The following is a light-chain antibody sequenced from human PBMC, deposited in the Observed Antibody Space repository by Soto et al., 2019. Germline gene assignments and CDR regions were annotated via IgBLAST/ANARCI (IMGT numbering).Light chain of an antibody. J-gene: IGKJ3*01. CDR1: QSVSSN. CDR3: QQYNNWPPFT. Sequence: EIVMTQSPSTLSVSAGERATISRRASQSVSSNLAWYQQKPGQAPRLLIYGASTRATGIPARFSGSGSGTEFTLTISSLQSPDFAVYYCQQYNNWPPFTFGPGTQVDIK. CDR2: GAS. V-gene: IGKV3-15*01.